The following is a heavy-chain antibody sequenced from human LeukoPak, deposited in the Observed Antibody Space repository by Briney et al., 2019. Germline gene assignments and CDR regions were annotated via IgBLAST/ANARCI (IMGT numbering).Heavy chain of an antibody. J-gene: IGHJ5*02. CDR3: ARDSTVTTFRGCVDP. CDR2: INPSGGGT. D-gene: IGHD4-17*01. V-gene: IGHV1-46*01. CDR1: GYTFTNYY. Sequence: ASVKVSCKASGYTFTNYYVHWVRQAPGQGLEWMGVINPSGGGTNYAQRFQGRVTMTRDTSTSTVYMELSSLRPEDTAVYYCARDSTVTTFRGCVDPWGQGTLVTVSS.